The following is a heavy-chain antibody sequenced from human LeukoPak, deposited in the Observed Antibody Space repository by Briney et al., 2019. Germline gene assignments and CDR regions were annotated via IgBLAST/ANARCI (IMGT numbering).Heavy chain of an antibody. J-gene: IGHJ4*02. CDR3: ARGQLTSDDGTVTSPRGKFYFDS. V-gene: IGHV4-34*01. CDR2: INLSGGT. Sequence: SETLSLTCAVYGGSFSGYYWTWIRQFPGKGLEWIGDINLSGGTNYNPSLKSRVTISVDLSKSQFYLKLSSVTAADTSVYYCARGQLTSDDGTVTSPRGKFYFDSWGLGTLVTVSS. CDR1: GGSFSGYY. D-gene: IGHD4/OR15-4a*01.